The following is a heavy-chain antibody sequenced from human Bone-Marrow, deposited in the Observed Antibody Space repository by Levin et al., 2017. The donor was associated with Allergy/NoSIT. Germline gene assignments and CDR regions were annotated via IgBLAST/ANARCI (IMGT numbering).Heavy chain of an antibody. CDR3: ARGSRYCSSTSCPIHYYDGMDV. CDR1: GYTFTSYD. D-gene: IGHD2-2*01. V-gene: IGHV1-8*01. CDR2: MNPNSGNT. Sequence: GASVKVSCKASGYTFTSYDINWVRQATGQGLEWMGWMNPNSGNTGYAQKFQGRVTMTRNTSISTAYMELSSLRSEDTAVYYCARGSRYCSSTSCPIHYYDGMDVWGQGTTVTVSS. J-gene: IGHJ6*02.